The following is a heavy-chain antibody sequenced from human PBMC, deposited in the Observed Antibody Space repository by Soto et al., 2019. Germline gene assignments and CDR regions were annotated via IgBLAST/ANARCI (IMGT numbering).Heavy chain of an antibody. J-gene: IGHJ3*02. Sequence: GGSLRLSCGVSGFICSSYDMSWVRQAPGKGLEWVSTILVGGSAHYEDSVKGRFTISRDTSKNTVYLQMNSLTAGDTAVYYCAKATATGGGAFEIYGQGTMVT. D-gene: IGHD2-8*02. CDR3: AKATATGGGAFEI. CDR2: ILVGGSA. CDR1: GFICSSYD. V-gene: IGHV3-23*01.